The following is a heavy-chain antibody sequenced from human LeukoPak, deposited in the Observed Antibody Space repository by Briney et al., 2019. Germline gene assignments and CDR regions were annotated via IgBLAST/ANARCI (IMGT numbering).Heavy chain of an antibody. J-gene: IGHJ4*02. Sequence: GASVKVSCKASGYTFTGYYMHWVRPAPGQGLEWMGWINPNSGGTNYAQKFQGRVTMTRDTSISTAYMELSRLRSDDTAVYYCARGRIAVAGTPVPDFDYWGQGTLVTVSS. V-gene: IGHV1-2*02. CDR2: INPNSGGT. CDR1: GYTFTGYY. D-gene: IGHD6-19*01. CDR3: ARGRIAVAGTPVPDFDY.